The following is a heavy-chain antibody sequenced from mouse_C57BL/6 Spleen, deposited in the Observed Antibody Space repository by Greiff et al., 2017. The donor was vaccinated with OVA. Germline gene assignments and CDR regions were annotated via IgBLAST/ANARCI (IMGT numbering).Heavy chain of an antibody. Sequence: QVQLQQSGAELARPGASVKLSCKASGYTFTSYGISWVKQRTGQGLEWIGEIYPRSGNTYYNEKFKGKATLTADKSSSTAYMELRSLTSEYSAVYFGAGYYYGSSYHYAMDYWGQGTSVTVSS. J-gene: IGHJ4*01. V-gene: IGHV1-81*01. D-gene: IGHD1-1*01. CDR1: GYTFTSYG. CDR3: AGYYYGSSYHYAMDY. CDR2: IYPRSGNT.